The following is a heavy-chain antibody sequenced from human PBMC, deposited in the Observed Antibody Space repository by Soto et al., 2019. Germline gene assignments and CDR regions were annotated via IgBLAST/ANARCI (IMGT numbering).Heavy chain of an antibody. D-gene: IGHD4-17*01. J-gene: IGHJ4*02. Sequence: QVTLKESGPSLVKPTETLTLTCTVSGFSLSNARMVVSWIRQPPGKALEWLAHIFSNDEKSYSTSLKSRLTISKDTSKSQVVLTMSNMDPVDTATYSCARVLTTVVSVIDYWGQGTLVTVSS. CDR2: IFSNDEK. CDR3: ARVLTTVVSVIDY. V-gene: IGHV2-26*01. CDR1: GFSLSNARMV.